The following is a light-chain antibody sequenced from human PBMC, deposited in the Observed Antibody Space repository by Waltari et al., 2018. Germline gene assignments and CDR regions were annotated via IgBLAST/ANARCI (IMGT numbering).Light chain of an antibody. CDR1: QSVSSN. Sequence: EIVMTQYPATLSVSPGERATLSCRASQSVSSNLAWYQQRPGQAPRLLIYGASSRATDIPARFSGSGSGTEFTLTISSMQSEDFAVYYCQQYNKWPRAFGQGTEVEIK. J-gene: IGKJ1*01. CDR2: GAS. V-gene: IGKV3-15*01. CDR3: QQYNKWPRA.